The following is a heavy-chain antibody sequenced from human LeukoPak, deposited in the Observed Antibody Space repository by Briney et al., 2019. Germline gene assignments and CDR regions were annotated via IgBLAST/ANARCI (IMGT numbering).Heavy chain of an antibody. CDR1: GGTFSSYA. J-gene: IGHJ4*02. CDR3: ARDSPSDYGDRNYFDY. Sequence: SVKVSCKASGGTFSSYAISWVRQAPGQGLEWMGRIIPIFGTANYAQKFQGRVTITTDESTSTAYMELSSLRSEDTAVYYCARDSPSDYGDRNYFDYWGQGTLATVSS. V-gene: IGHV1-69*05. D-gene: IGHD4-17*01. CDR2: IIPIFGTA.